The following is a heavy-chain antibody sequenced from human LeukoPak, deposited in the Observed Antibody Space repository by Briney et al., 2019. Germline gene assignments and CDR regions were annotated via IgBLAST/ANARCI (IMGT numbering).Heavy chain of an antibody. CDR3: AREGRVTMVRGALQGAFDI. CDR2: IYHSGST. CDR1: GGSISSSSYY. D-gene: IGHD3-10*01. J-gene: IGHJ3*02. V-gene: IGHV4-39*07. Sequence: PSGTLSLTCTVSGGSISSSSYYWGWIRQPPGKGLEWIGEIYHSGSTNYNPSLKSRVTISVDKSKNQFSLKLSSVTAADTAVYYCAREGRVTMVRGALQGAFDIWGQGTMVTVSS.